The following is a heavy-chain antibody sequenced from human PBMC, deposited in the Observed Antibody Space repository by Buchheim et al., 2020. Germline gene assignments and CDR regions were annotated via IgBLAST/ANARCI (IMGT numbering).Heavy chain of an antibody. Sequence: EVQLVESGGGLVQPGQSLRLSCAASGFTVSRYWMHWVRQVPGKGLVWVSRIDGDGSAADYADSVTGRVTVPRDNAKNTVDLQLNSLRVEDTAVYYCARASNSRDYFDSWGQGTL. CDR1: GFTVSRYW. D-gene: IGHD4-23*01. V-gene: IGHV3-74*01. CDR2: IDGDGSAA. J-gene: IGHJ4*02. CDR3: ARASNSRDYFDS.